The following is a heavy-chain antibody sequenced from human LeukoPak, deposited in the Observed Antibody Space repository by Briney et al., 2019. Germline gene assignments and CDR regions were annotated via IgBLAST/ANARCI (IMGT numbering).Heavy chain of an antibody. CDR3: ARDRTMVRGVGGYYGMDV. CDR2: INSDGSST. CDR1: GLTLSSYW. D-gene: IGHD3-10*01. V-gene: IGHV3-74*01. Sequence: GGSLRLSCAASGLTLSSYWMHWARQAPGKGLVWVSRINSDGSSTRYADSVKGRFTISRDNSKNTLYLQMNSLRAEDTAVYYCARDRTMVRGVGGYYGMDVWGQGTTVTVSS. J-gene: IGHJ6*02.